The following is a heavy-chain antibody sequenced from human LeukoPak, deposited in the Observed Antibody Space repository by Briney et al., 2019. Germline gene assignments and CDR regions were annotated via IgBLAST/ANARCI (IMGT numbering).Heavy chain of an antibody. Sequence: SETLSLTCTVSGYSISSGYYWGWIRPPPGKGLEWIGSIYHSGSTYYNPSLKSRVTISVDTSKNQFSLKLSSVTAADTAVYYCARAGFGLFDYWGQGTLVTVSS. D-gene: IGHD3-16*01. CDR1: GYSISSGYY. CDR2: IYHSGST. V-gene: IGHV4-38-2*02. CDR3: ARAGFGLFDY. J-gene: IGHJ4*02.